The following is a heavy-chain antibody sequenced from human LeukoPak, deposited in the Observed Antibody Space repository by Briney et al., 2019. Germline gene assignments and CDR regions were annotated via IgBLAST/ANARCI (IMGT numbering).Heavy chain of an antibody. D-gene: IGHD3-3*01. CDR1: GFTFSNYA. J-gene: IGHJ6*02. V-gene: IGHV3-23*01. CDR2: ISGSGGSA. Sequence: GGSLRLSCAASGFTFSNYAMSWVRQAPGKGLDWVSTISGSGGSAYYADSVRGRFTISRDNSKNTLYLQMNSLRAEDTAVYYCASLGSGYPHYYYYYGMDVWGQGTTVTVSS. CDR3: ASLGSGYPHYYYYYGMDV.